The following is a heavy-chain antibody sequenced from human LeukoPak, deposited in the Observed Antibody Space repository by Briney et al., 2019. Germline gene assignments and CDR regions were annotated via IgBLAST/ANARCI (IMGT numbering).Heavy chain of an antibody. J-gene: IGHJ4*02. Sequence: ASVKDSCMTSGYSFTAYYMHWVRQAPGQGLEWMGRINPNNGGTNYAQRFQGRVTMTRDTSISTAYLELSRLTSDDTAVYYCASPGTYYYDSSGYSLDHWGQGTLVTVSS. V-gene: IGHV1-2*06. CDR1: GYSFTAYY. CDR2: INPNNGGT. D-gene: IGHD3-22*01. CDR3: ASPGTYYYDSSGYSLDH.